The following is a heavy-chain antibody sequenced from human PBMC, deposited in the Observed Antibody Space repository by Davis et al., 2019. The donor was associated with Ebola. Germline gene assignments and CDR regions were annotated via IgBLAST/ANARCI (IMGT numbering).Heavy chain of an antibody. CDR3: ARDKLEGPSKFEF. Sequence: PGGSLRLSCAASGFSFSTYWMSWVRQAPGKGLEWVANIKQDGSEEYYVDSVKGRFTISRDNAENSVFLQMNTLRAEDTAVYFCARDKLEGPSKFEFWGKGTLVTVSS. V-gene: IGHV3-7*03. CDR1: GFSFSTYW. D-gene: IGHD2/OR15-2a*01. J-gene: IGHJ4*02. CDR2: IKQDGSEE.